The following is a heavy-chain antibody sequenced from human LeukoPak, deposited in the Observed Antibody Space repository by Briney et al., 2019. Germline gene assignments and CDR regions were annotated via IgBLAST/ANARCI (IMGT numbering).Heavy chain of an antibody. J-gene: IGHJ6*03. V-gene: IGHV1-8*03. CDR1: GYTFTSYD. Sequence: ASVRVSCKASGYTFTSYDINWVRQATGQGLEWMGWMNPNSGNTGYAQKFQGRVTITRNTSISTAYMELSSLRSEDTAVYYCAREGGSGGYYYYMDVWGKGTTVTVSS. CDR2: MNPNSGNT. D-gene: IGHD4-23*01. CDR3: AREGGSGGYYYYMDV.